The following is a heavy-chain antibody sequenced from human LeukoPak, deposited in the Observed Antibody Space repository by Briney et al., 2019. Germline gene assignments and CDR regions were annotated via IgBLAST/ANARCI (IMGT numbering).Heavy chain of an antibody. J-gene: IGHJ6*03. V-gene: IGHV3-30*02. D-gene: IGHD2-2*01. Sequence: PGGSLRLSCAASGFTFSSYGMHWVRQAPGKGLEWVAFIRYDGSNKYYADSVKGRFTISRDNSKNTLYLQMNSQRAEDTAVYYCAKLPAAINYYYYYYMDVWGKGTTVTVSS. CDR2: IRYDGSNK. CDR3: AKLPAAINYYYYYYMDV. CDR1: GFTFSSYG.